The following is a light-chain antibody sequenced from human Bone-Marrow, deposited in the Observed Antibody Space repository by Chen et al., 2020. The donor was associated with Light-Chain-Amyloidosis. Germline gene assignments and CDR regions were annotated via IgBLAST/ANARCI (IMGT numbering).Light chain of an antibody. Sequence: DIQMTQSPPSLSASLGARVTITCRASQNIGTFLHWYQQKSGKAPKLRIFAASTLQGEVLSRFTGSGSGTDFSLTNNSLRLEDVATYYCQQSYRNPRAFGQGTKVEI. J-gene: IGKJ2*01. V-gene: IGKV1-39*01. CDR3: QQSYRNPRA. CDR1: QNIGTF. CDR2: AAS.